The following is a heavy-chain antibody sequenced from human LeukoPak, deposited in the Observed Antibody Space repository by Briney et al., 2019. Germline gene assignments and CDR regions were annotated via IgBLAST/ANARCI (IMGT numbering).Heavy chain of an antibody. CDR2: ISAHNGNT. J-gene: IGHJ4*02. CDR1: GYTFTNYG. Sequence: ASVKVSCKASGYTFTNYGISWVRQAPGQGLEWMGWISAHNGNTKNAQKFQGRVTMTRDTSTSTVYMELSSLTSEDTAVYYCARDMLTSSVDYWGQGTLVTVSS. CDR3: ARDMLTSSVDY. D-gene: IGHD2-2*01. V-gene: IGHV1-18*01.